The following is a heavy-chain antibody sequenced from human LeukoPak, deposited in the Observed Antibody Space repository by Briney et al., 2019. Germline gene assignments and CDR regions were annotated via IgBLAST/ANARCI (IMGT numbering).Heavy chain of an antibody. V-gene: IGHV3-30-3*01. CDR2: ISYDGSNK. CDR1: GFTFSSYA. J-gene: IGHJ4*02. D-gene: IGHD3-3*01. CDR3: ARGSNAHYDFWSGSDY. Sequence: GRSLRLSCAASGFTFSSYAMHWVRQAPGKGLEWVAVISYDGSNKYYADSVKGRFTISRDNSKNTLYLQMNSLRAEDTAVYYCARGSNAHYDFWSGSDYWGQGTLVTVSS.